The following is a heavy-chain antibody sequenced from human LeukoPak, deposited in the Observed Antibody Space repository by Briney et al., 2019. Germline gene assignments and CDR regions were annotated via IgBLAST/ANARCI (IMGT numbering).Heavy chain of an antibody. J-gene: IGHJ4*02. V-gene: IGHV4-30-4*01. CDR2: IYYSGST. D-gene: IGHD3-22*01. CDR1: GGSISTGDYY. CDR3: AVGHYYHSSGYLFDS. Sequence: SSETLSLTCTVSGGSISTGDYYWSWIRQPPGKGLEYIGYIYYSGSTYYNPSLKSRITISVDTSKNQFSLKLSSVPAADTAAYYCAVGHYYHSSGYLFDSWGQGTLVTVSS.